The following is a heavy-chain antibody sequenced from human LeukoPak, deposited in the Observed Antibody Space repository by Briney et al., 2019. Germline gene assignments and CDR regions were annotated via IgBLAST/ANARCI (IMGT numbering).Heavy chain of an antibody. CDR3: ARDRYNWNDERYFDY. V-gene: IGHV4-30-2*01. D-gene: IGHD1-20*01. CDR2: IYHSGST. CDR1: GGSISSGGYY. J-gene: IGHJ4*02. Sequence: SETLSPTCTVSGGSISSGGYYWSWIRQPPGKGLEWIGYIYHSGSTYYNPSLKSRVTISVDRSKNQFSLKLSSVTAADTAVYYCARDRYNWNDERYFDYWGQGTLVTVSS.